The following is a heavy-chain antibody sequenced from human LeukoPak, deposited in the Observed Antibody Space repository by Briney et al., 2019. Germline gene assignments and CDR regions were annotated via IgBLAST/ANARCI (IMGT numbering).Heavy chain of an antibody. D-gene: IGHD3-10*01. CDR3: AKILLWFGELYDY. CDR1: GVTFSSYA. Sequence: GGSLRLSCAASGVTFSSYAMSWVRQAPGKGLEWVSAISGSGGSTYYADSVKGRFTISRDNSKNTLYLQMNSLRAEDTAVYYCAKILLWFGELYDYWGQGTLVTVSS. J-gene: IGHJ4*02. V-gene: IGHV3-23*01. CDR2: ISGSGGST.